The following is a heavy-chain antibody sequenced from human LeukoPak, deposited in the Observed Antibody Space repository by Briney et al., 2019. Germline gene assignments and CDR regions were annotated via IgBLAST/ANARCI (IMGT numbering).Heavy chain of an antibody. CDR2: IIPIFGTA. J-gene: IGHJ3*02. D-gene: IGHD2-21*01. V-gene: IGHV1-69*01. CDR3: ARDTPPPWWGSRGEHAFDI. Sequence: SVKVSCKASGGTFSSYAISRVRQAPGQGLEWMGGIIPIFGTANYAQKFQGRVTITADESTSTAYMELSSLRSEDTAVYYCARDTPPPWWGSRGEHAFDIWGKGTMVTVSS. CDR1: GGTFSSYA.